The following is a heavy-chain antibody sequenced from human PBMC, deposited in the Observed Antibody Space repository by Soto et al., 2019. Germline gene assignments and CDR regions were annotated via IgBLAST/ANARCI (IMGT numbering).Heavy chain of an antibody. Sequence: EVQLLESGGALVQPGGSLRLSCAASGFTFSSYAMSWDRQAPGKGLEWVSAISDSGGSTYYADSVEGRFTISRDNSRNTLYLQMNSLRAEDTAVFYCAVDFWTGYSNFDYWGQGTLVTVSS. V-gene: IGHV3-23*01. CDR2: ISDSGGST. D-gene: IGHD3-3*01. CDR3: AVDFWTGYSNFDY. J-gene: IGHJ4*02. CDR1: GFTFSSYA.